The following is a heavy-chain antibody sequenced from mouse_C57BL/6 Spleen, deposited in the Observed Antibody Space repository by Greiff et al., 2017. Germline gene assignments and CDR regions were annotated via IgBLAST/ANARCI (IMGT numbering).Heavy chain of an antibody. J-gene: IGHJ2*01. CDR1: GYTFTSYW. Sequence: QVQLKQPGAELVKPGASVKLSCKASGYTFTSYWMHWVKQRPGQGLEWIGMIHPNSGSTNYNEKFKSKATLTVDKSSSTAYMQLSSLTSEDSAVYYCASGFYYYGSSYWGQGTTLTVSS. D-gene: IGHD1-1*01. CDR3: ASGFYYYGSSY. V-gene: IGHV1-64*01. CDR2: IHPNSGST.